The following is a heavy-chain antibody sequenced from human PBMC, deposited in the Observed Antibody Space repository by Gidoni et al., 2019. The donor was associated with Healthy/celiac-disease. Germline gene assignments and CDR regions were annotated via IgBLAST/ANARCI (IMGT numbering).Heavy chain of an antibody. CDR2: IRSKAYGGTT. Sequence: VQLGESGGGLGQPGRSLRPSCTAAGFPFGDYAMSWVRQAPGKGLEWVGFIRSKAYGGTTEYAASVKGRFTISRDDSKSIAYLQMNSLKTEDTAVYYCTRAQTTVTAPDYWGQGTLVTVSS. J-gene: IGHJ4*02. V-gene: IGHV3-49*04. CDR1: GFPFGDYA. CDR3: TRAQTTVTAPDY. D-gene: IGHD4-17*01.